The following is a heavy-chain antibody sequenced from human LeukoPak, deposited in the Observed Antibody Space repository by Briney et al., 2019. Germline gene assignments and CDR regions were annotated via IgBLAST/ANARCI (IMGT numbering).Heavy chain of an antibody. D-gene: IGHD6-13*01. Sequence: PGGSLRLSCAASGFTFSTYPMHWVRQAPGKGLEWVSAISDSGGNSYYADSVEGRFTISRDNSKNTLFLQMNSLRGEDTAVYYCAKRVPYSSSWPSLDYRGQGTLVTVSS. V-gene: IGHV3-23*01. CDR3: AKRVPYSSSWPSLDY. J-gene: IGHJ4*02. CDR2: ISDSGGNS. CDR1: GFTFSTYP.